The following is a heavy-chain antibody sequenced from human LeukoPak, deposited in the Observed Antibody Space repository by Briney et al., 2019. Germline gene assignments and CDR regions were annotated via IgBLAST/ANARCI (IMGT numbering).Heavy chain of an antibody. CDR1: GGSISSSSYY. Sequence: SETLSLTCTVSGGSISSSSYYWGWIRQPPGKGLEWIGSIYYSGSTYYNPSLKSRVTISVDTSKNQFSLKLSSVTAADTAVYYCARDRSSSWYLWYQGMDVWGKGTTVTVSS. CDR3: ARDRSSSWYLWYQGMDV. D-gene: IGHD6-13*01. J-gene: IGHJ6*04. CDR2: IYYSGST. V-gene: IGHV4-39*07.